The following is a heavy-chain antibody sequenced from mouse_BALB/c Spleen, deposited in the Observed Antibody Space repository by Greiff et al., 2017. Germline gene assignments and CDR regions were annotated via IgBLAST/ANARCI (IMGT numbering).Heavy chain of an antibody. CDR2: ISSGSSTI. V-gene: IGHV5-17*02. J-gene: IGHJ2*01. Sequence: EVQLQQSGGGLVQPGGSRKLSCAASGFTFSSFGMHWVRQAPEKGLEWVAYISSGSSTIYYADTVKGRFTISRDNPKNTLFLQMTSLRSEDTAMYYCAVRRGLDYWGQGTTLTVSS. D-gene: IGHD2-14*01. CDR1: GFTFSSFG. CDR3: AVRRGLDY.